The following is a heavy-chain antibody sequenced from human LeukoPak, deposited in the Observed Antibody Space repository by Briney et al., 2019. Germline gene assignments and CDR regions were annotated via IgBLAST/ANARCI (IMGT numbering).Heavy chain of an antibody. CDR3: ARDLEGYGDSPDI. Sequence: ASVKVSCKTSGYTFTYYGITWVRQAPGQGLEWMGWISTYNGNANYAQNLQGRVTMTTDTSTTTVYMELRSLRSDDTAVYYCARDLEGYGDSPDIWGQGTMATVSS. J-gene: IGHJ3*02. V-gene: IGHV1-18*01. CDR1: GYTFTYYG. D-gene: IGHD4-17*01. CDR2: ISTYNGNA.